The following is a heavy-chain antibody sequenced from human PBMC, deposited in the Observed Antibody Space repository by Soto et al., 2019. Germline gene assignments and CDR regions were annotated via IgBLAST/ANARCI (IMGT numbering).Heavy chain of an antibody. J-gene: IGHJ4*02. CDR3: ARGVRSVTYFGS. V-gene: IGHV4-59*01. CDR1: GGSISNYY. D-gene: IGHD4-17*01. CDR2: IYYSGST. Sequence: SETLSLTCTVSGGSISNYYWSWIRQPPGKRLEWIGYIYYSGSTNYNPSLRSRVTISVDTSKNQFSLNLSSVTAADTAVYFCARGVRSVTYFGSWGQGTLVTVSS.